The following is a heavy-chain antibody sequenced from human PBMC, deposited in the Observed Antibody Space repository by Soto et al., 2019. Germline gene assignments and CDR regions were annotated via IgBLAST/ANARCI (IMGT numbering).Heavy chain of an antibody. V-gene: IGHV1-69*01. CDR2: IIPIFGTA. CDR3: ASFPSVAGSPYYYYYGMDV. D-gene: IGHD6-19*01. Sequence: VQLVQSGAEVKKPGSSVKVSCKASGGTFSSYAISWVRQAPGQGLEWMGGIIPIFGTANYAQKFQGRVTITADESTSTAYMELSSLRSEDTAVYYCASFPSVAGSPYYYYYGMDVWGQGTTVTVSS. J-gene: IGHJ6*02. CDR1: GGTFSSYA.